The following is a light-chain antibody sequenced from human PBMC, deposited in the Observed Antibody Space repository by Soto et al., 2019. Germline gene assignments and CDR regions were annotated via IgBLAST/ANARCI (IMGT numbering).Light chain of an antibody. CDR2: KAS. CDR3: QQYNSYPS. J-gene: IGKJ4*01. V-gene: IGKV1-5*03. Sequence: DIQMTQSPSTLSASVGDRVTITCRASQSISSWLAWYQQKPGKAPKLLIYKASSLESGVPSRFSGSGSGTEFPLTISSLKPDDFATYYCQQYNSYPSFGGGTKVEIK. CDR1: QSISSW.